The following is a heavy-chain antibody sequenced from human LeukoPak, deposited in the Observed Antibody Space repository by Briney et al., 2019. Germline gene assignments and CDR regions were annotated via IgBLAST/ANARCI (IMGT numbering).Heavy chain of an antibody. V-gene: IGHV4-34*01. J-gene: IGHJ4*02. D-gene: IGHD3-10*01. CDR2: INHSGST. Sequence: PSETLSLTFAVYGGSFSGYYWSWIRQPPGRGLEWIGEINHSGSTNYNPSLKSRVTISVDTSKNQFSLKLSSVTAADTAVYYCARPRLLYGSGPILVWGQGNLVTVSS. CDR1: GGSFSGYY. CDR3: ARPRLLYGSGPILV.